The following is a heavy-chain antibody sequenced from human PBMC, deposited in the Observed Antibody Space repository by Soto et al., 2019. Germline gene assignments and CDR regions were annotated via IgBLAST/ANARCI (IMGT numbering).Heavy chain of an antibody. CDR1: GGSISSGDYY. J-gene: IGHJ5*02. D-gene: IGHD4-17*01. CDR2: IYYSGST. V-gene: IGHV4-30-4*01. Sequence: SETLSHTCTVSGGSISSGDYYWSWIRQPPGKGLEWIGYIYYSGSTYYNPSRKIRVTISVYTSKNQFSLKLSSVTAADTAVYYCSRDGWYGEHAWFDPWGQGTLVTVSS. CDR3: SRDGWYGEHAWFDP.